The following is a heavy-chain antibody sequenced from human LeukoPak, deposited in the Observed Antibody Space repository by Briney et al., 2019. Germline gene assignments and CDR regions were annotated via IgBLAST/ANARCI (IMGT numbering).Heavy chain of an antibody. CDR2: INADNGNT. CDR1: GNTFPSNA. D-gene: IGHD3-22*01. J-gene: IGHJ4*02. Sequence: ASVKVSCKTSGNTFPSNAMHWVRQAPGQRLEWMGWINADNGNTKYSQEFQGRVTITRDTSAITAYMELSSLRSDDTAVYYCARAAYYYDSSGYSPSHFDYWGQGTLVTVSS. V-gene: IGHV1-3*01. CDR3: ARAAYYYDSSGYSPSHFDY.